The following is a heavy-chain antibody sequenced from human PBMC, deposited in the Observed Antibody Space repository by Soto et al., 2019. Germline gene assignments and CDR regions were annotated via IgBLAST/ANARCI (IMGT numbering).Heavy chain of an antibody. D-gene: IGHD3-10*01. V-gene: IGHV4-59*08. J-gene: IGHJ5*02. CDR2: IYYSGST. CDR3: ARLLWSRRDWFDP. CDR1: GGSISSYY. Sequence: PSETLSLTCTVSGGSISSYYWSWIRQPPGKGLEWIGYIYYSGSTNYNPSLKSRVTISVDTSKNQFSLKLSSVTAADTAVYYCARLLWSRRDWFDPWGQGTLVTVSS.